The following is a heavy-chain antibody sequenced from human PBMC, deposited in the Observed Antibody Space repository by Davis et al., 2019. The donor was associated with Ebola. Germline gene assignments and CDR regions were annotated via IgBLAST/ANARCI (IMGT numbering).Heavy chain of an antibody. CDR1: GYTFTGYY. CDR2: INPNDGRT. CDR3: ARSGIAAAGPLFYGMDV. D-gene: IGHD6-13*01. J-gene: IGHJ6*02. Sequence: ASVKVSCKASGYTFTGYYMHWVRQAPGQGLEWMGMINPNDGRTIYAQKFQGRVTMTRDTSTSTVYMELSSLRSEDTAVYYCARSGIAAAGPLFYGMDVWGQGTTVTVSS. V-gene: IGHV1-46*01.